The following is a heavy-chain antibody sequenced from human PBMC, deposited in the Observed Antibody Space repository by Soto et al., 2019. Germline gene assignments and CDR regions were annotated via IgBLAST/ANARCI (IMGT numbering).Heavy chain of an antibody. CDR3: ASWAGDGYNYHGMDV. J-gene: IGHJ6*02. Sequence: GGSLRLSCAASGFTFSSYEMNWVRQAPGKGLEWVSYISSSGSTIYYADSVKGRFTISGDNAKNSLYLQMNSLRAEDTAVYYCASWAGDGYNYHGMDVWGQGTTVTVSS. CDR1: GFTFSSYE. V-gene: IGHV3-48*03. CDR2: ISSSGSTI. D-gene: IGHD3-16*01.